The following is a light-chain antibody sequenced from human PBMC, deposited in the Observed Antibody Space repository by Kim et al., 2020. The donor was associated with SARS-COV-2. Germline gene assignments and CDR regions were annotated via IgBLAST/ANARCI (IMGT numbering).Light chain of an antibody. CDR3: CSYTSSSPHV. CDR2: DVS. V-gene: IGLV2-14*03. Sequence: QSALTQPASVSGSPGQSITISCTGTSSDVGGYNYVSWYQQHPGKAPKLMIYDVSDRPSGVSNRFSGSKSGNTASLTISGLQAEDEADYYCCSYTSSSPHVFGGGTQLTVL. CDR1: SSDVGGYNY. J-gene: IGLJ2*01.